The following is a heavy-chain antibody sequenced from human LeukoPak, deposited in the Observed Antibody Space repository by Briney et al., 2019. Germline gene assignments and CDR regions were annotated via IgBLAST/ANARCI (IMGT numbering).Heavy chain of an antibody. CDR2: IWYDGSNK. D-gene: IGHD4-17*01. CDR1: GFTFSSYG. CDR3: ARERDDYGDSTPVGYGMDV. V-gene: IGHV3-33*01. J-gene: IGHJ6*02. Sequence: GRSLRLSCAASGFTFSSYGMHWVRQAPGKGLEWVAVIWYDGSNKYYADSVKGRFTISRDNSKNTLYLQMNSLRAEDTAVYYCARERDDYGDSTPVGYGMDVWGQGTTVTVSS.